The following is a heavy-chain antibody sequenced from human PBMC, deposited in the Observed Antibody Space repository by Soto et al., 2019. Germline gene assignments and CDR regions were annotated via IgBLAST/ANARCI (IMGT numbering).Heavy chain of an antibody. Sequence: GGSLRLSCAASGFTFSNYGMHWVRQAPGKGLEWVAVISFDGSNKYYAESVKGRFTISRDNSKNTLYLQMNSLRAEDTAVYYCAKVIAVADPFDYWGQGTLVTAPQ. J-gene: IGHJ4*02. CDR2: ISFDGSNK. D-gene: IGHD6-19*01. CDR1: GFTFSNYG. V-gene: IGHV3-30*18. CDR3: AKVIAVADPFDY.